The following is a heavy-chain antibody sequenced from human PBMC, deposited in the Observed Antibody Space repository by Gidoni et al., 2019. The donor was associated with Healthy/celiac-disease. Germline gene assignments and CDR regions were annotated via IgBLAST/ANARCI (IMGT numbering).Heavy chain of an antibody. D-gene: IGHD3-10*01. CDR1: GYPFTTYA. CDR2: INAGNGNT. V-gene: IGHV1-3*01. CDR3: ARDPPDYWVGELEPYFDY. J-gene: IGHJ4*02. Sequence: QVQLVQSGAEVKKPGASVKVPCTASGYPFTTYALHWVRQAPGQRLEWMGWINAGNGNTKYSQKFQGRVTITRDTSASTAYMELSSLRSEDTAVYYCARDPPDYWVGELEPYFDYWGQGTLVTVSS.